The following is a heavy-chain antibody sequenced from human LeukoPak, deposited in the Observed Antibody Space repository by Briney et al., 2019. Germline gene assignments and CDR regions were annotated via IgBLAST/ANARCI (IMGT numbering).Heavy chain of an antibody. J-gene: IGHJ4*02. V-gene: IGHV1-18*01. CDR3: ARDRLATSSQFDY. CDR1: GYTFTRYG. CDR2: ISASNGNT. D-gene: IGHD5-12*01. Sequence: RASVKVSCKASGYTFTRYGISWVRQAPGQGLQWLGWISASNGNTNYAQKFRDRVTMSTDTSTGTAYLDVRSLTSDDTAVYYCARDRLATSSQFDYWGQGTLVTVSS.